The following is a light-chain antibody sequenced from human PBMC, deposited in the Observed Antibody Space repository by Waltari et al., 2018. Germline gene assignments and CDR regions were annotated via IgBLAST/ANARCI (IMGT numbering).Light chain of an antibody. Sequence: DIQMKQSPSSLSVSVGATVTITCQASQVIDNHLKLFQQKSGEAPKLLIYRASTLESGTPSRFSGGGSGTDFTLTIGSLQPEDFATYHCQQAYRFPYTFGQGTKVEIK. CDR1: QVIDNH. V-gene: IGKV1-16*01. J-gene: IGKJ2*01. CDR3: QQAYRFPYT. CDR2: RAS.